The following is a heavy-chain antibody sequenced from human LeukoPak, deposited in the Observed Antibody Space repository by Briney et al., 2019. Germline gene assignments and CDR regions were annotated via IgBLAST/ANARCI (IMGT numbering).Heavy chain of an antibody. CDR3: ARHYGSGRNYYMDV. CDR1: GYTFTSYD. D-gene: IGHD3-10*01. V-gene: IGHV1-8*01. CDR2: MNPNSGNA. J-gene: IGHJ6*03. Sequence: ASVKVSCKASGYTFTSYDINWVRQATGQGLEWMGWMNPNSGNAGYAQKFQGRVTMTRNTSISTAYMELSSLRSEDTAVYYCARHYGSGRNYYMDVWGKGTTVTISS.